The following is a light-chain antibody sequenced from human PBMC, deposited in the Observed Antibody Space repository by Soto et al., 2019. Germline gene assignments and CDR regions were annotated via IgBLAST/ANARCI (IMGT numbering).Light chain of an antibody. J-gene: IGKJ3*01. CDR3: QQYNSQRFT. Sequence: DLQMTQSPSTLSASVGDRVTITCRASQSISSWLAWYQQKPGKAPKLLIDDASSLESGVPSRFSGSGSGTEFTLTISSLQPDDFATYYCQQYNSQRFTFGPGTKVDIK. CDR2: DAS. CDR1: QSISSW. V-gene: IGKV1-5*01.